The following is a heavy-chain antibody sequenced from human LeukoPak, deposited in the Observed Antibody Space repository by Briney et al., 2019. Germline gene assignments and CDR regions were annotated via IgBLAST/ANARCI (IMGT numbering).Heavy chain of an antibody. J-gene: IGHJ5*02. CDR3: AKRPVTTARSLDP. Sequence: GGSLRLSCAASGFTFSSYAMSWVRQAPGKGLEWVSTIGTSGDTYYADSVKGRITISRDNSKNTLYLQMNSLRAEDTAVYYCAKRPVTTARSLDPWGQGTLVTVSS. CDR2: IGTSGDT. CDR1: GFTFSSYA. V-gene: IGHV3-23*01. D-gene: IGHD4-17*01.